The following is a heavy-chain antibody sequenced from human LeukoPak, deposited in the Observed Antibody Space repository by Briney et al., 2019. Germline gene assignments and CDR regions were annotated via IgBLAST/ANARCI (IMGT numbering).Heavy chain of an antibody. Sequence: GSSVKVSCKASRYTFTGYSMHWVRQAPGQGLEWMGWINPNSGDTHYAQKFQGRVTMTRDTSISTAYMELSKLTSDDTALYCAAAPITGETHYYYYYYMDVWGKGAAVTVSS. CDR3: AAPITGETHYYYYYYMDV. J-gene: IGHJ6*03. CDR1: RYTFTGYS. V-gene: IGHV1-2*02. CDR2: INPNSGDT. D-gene: IGHD7-27*01.